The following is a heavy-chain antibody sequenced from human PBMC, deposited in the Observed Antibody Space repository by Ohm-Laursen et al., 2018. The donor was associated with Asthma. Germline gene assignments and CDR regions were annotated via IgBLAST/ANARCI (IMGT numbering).Heavy chain of an antibody. V-gene: IGHV4-31*03. D-gene: IGHD5-18*01. CDR2: MYYNGNS. CDR1: GGSISSAGYF. Sequence: SQTLSLTCTVSGGSISSAGYFWSWIRQHPGKGLEWIGYMYYNGNSYYNPSLKSRVTISGDTSRNQFSLKLSSVTAADTAVYYCAREVDTATDTDAFDIWGQGTMVTVSS. CDR3: AREVDTATDTDAFDI. J-gene: IGHJ3*02.